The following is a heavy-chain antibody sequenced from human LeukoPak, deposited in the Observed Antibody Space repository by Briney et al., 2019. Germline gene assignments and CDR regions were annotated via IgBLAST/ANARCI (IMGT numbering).Heavy chain of an antibody. CDR1: GGSISSNSFY. Sequence: SETLSLTCIVSGGSISSNSFYWGWIRQPPGKGLEWNGSIYYSGSTYYNPSLKRRVTISVDTSKNQFSLKLGSVTAADTAVYYCGHSGIYYLLDYWGQGSLVTVSS. J-gene: IGHJ4*02. CDR2: IYYSGST. CDR3: GHSGIYYLLDY. D-gene: IGHD1-26*01. V-gene: IGHV4-39*01.